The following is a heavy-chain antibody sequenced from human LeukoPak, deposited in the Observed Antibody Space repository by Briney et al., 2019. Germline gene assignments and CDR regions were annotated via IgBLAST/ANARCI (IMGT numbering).Heavy chain of an antibody. J-gene: IGHJ6*03. D-gene: IGHD2-15*01. Sequence: PGGSLRLSXAASGFTFTGYAMTWVRQAPGKGLEWVSTTTGSGGSSYYADSVMGRFTISRDNSKNTLFLQMNGLRAEDTAVYYSAKGVVVVAASYYYMDVWGKGTTVTVSS. CDR2: TTGSGGSS. CDR1: GFTFTGYA. V-gene: IGHV3-23*01. CDR3: AKGVVVVAASYYYMDV.